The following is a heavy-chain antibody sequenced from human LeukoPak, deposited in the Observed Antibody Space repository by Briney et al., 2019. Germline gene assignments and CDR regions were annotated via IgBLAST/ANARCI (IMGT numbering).Heavy chain of an antibody. D-gene: IGHD3-10*01. Sequence: GGSLRLSCAASGFTFSSYAMSWVRQAPGKGLEWVAVIWYDGSKKFYGDSVKGRFTVSRDTSENTMYLQMNTLRAEDTAVYYCARDGGSGIDYWGQGTLVSVYS. J-gene: IGHJ4*02. CDR2: IWYDGSKK. CDR1: GFTFSSYA. CDR3: ARDGGSGIDY. V-gene: IGHV3-33*08.